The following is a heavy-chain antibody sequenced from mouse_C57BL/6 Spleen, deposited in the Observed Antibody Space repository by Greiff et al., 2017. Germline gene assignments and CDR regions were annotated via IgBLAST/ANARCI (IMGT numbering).Heavy chain of an antibody. V-gene: IGHV1-81*01. J-gene: IGHJ2*01. Sequence: QVQLQQSGAELARPGASVKLSCKASGYTFTSYGISWVKQRTGQGLEWIGEIYPRSGNTYYNEKFKGKATLTADKSSSTAYMELRSLTSEDSAVYFYARRYYGSSSGNFDYWGQGTTLTVSS. CDR3: ARRYYGSSSGNFDY. D-gene: IGHD1-1*01. CDR1: GYTFTSYG. CDR2: IYPRSGNT.